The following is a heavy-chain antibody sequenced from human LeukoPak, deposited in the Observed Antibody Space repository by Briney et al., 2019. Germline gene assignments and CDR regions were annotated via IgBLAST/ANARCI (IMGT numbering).Heavy chain of an antibody. J-gene: IGHJ4*02. Sequence: GRSVRLSCAASGFTFSTYAMHWVRQAPGKGLEWVAVISCDGDNKFYADSVKGRFTISRDNSMNTLYLQMNSLRAKDTAVYYCATDTGEAVAGDCFDYWGQGTLVTVSS. D-gene: IGHD6-19*01. CDR1: GFTFSTYA. V-gene: IGHV3-30-3*01. CDR3: ATDTGEAVAGDCFDY. CDR2: ISCDGDNK.